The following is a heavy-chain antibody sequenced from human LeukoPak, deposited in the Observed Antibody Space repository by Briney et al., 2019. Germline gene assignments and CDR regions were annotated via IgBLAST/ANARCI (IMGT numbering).Heavy chain of an antibody. V-gene: IGHV1-2*02. CDR1: GYTFTGYY. Sequence: ASVKVSCKASGYTFTGYYMHWVRQAPGQGLEWMGWINPNSGGTNYAQKFQGRVTMTTDTSISTAYMELSRLRSDDTAVYYCARRVEGPHQPFDYWGQGTLVTVSS. CDR3: ARRVEGPHQPFDY. J-gene: IGHJ4*02. CDR2: INPNSGGT. D-gene: IGHD1-1*01.